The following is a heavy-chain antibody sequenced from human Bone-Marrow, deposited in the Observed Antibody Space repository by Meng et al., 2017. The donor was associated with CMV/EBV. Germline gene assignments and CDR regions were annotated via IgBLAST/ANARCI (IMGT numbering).Heavy chain of an antibody. Sequence: ASVKVSCKASGGTFSNYGINWVRQAPGQGLEWMGWINPKSNNTGYAQNFQGRVTMTRDNAIGTAYMELSSLRSEDTAIYYCARGSLLYSGNYYYYYFMDVWGQGTTVTVSS. CDR2: INPKSNNT. D-gene: IGHD2-21*01. CDR3: ARGSLLYSGNYYYYYFMDV. CDR1: GGTFSNYG. J-gene: IGHJ6*02. V-gene: IGHV1-8*02.